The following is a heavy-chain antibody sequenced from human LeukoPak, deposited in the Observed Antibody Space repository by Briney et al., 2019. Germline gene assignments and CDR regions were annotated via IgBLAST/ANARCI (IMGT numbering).Heavy chain of an antibody. V-gene: IGHV1-69*13. Sequence: SVKVSCKASGGTFSSYAISWVRQAPGQGLEWMGGIIPIFGTANYAQKFQGRVTITADEPTSTAYMELSSLRSEDTAVYYCARDSSIAVAGIMRNYYYYGMDVWGQGTTVTVSS. J-gene: IGHJ6*02. D-gene: IGHD6-19*01. CDR3: ARDSSIAVAGIMRNYYYYGMDV. CDR1: GGTFSSYA. CDR2: IIPIFGTA.